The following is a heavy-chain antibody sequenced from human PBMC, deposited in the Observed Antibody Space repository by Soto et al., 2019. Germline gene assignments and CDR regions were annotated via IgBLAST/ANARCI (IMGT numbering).Heavy chain of an antibody. V-gene: IGHV4-59*01. Sequence: ETLSLTCTVSNGSISSYYWGWIRQPPGKGLEWIGYVYYSGTTTYNPALKSRVTISLDTSRNLFSLKLTSVTAADTAVYYCAREWQTVFDYWGQGTLVTVSS. CDR3: AREWQTVFDY. D-gene: IGHD5-12*01. CDR1: NGSISSYY. CDR2: VYYSGTT. J-gene: IGHJ4*02.